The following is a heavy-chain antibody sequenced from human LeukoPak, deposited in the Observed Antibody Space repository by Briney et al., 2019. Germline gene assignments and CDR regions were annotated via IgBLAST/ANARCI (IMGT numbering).Heavy chain of an antibody. Sequence: GASVRVSCKASGYTFPACYLHCVRQAPGQWLELMGRIYPSIGVTKYAQKFQGRITMTRDTSISTAYMELSGLRSDDTAVYYCGRDSVRSYDLWSAYYLGDKYYPMDVWGQGTTVTVSS. CDR1: GYTFPACY. D-gene: IGHD3-3*01. CDR3: GRDSVRSYDLWSAYYLGDKYYPMDV. CDR2: IYPSIGVT. V-gene: IGHV1-2*06. J-gene: IGHJ6*02.